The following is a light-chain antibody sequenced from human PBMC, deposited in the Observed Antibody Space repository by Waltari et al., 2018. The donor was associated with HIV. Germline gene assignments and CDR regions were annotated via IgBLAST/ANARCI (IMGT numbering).Light chain of an antibody. CDR3: QVWDRRGV. CDR1: NIESKN. Sequence: SYVLTQPPSVSVAPGQTARITCGGNNIESKNVHWYHQKPGQAPVLVVYDDSDRPSGILDRFSGSNSGNTATLTISRVEVADEADYYCQVWDRRGVFGGGTKLTVL. CDR2: DDS. J-gene: IGLJ2*01. V-gene: IGLV3-21*02.